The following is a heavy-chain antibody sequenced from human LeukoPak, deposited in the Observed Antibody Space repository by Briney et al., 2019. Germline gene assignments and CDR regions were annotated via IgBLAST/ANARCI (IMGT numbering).Heavy chain of an antibody. CDR1: GGSISSYY. J-gene: IGHJ6*02. D-gene: IGHD3-10*01. V-gene: IGHV4-59*08. Sequence: SETLSLTCTVSGGSISSYYWSWIRQPPGKGLEWIGYIYYSGSTNYNPSLKSRVTISVDTSKNQYSLKLRSVTAADRAVYYCARHAKRLLWFGELFYGMDVWGQGTTVTVSS. CDR2: IYYSGST. CDR3: ARHAKRLLWFGELFYGMDV.